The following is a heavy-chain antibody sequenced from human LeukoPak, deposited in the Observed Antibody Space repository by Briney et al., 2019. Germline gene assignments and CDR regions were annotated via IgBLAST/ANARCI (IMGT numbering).Heavy chain of an antibody. Sequence: SVKVSCKASGGTFSSYAISWVRQAPGQGLEWMGGISPILGTANYAQKFQGRVTITADESTSTAYMELSSLRSEDTAVYYCARGYCSSTSCYGVFYYYGMDVWGTGTTVTVSS. J-gene: IGHJ6*04. D-gene: IGHD2-2*01. CDR3: ARGYCSSTSCYGVFYYYGMDV. V-gene: IGHV1-69*13. CDR2: ISPILGTA. CDR1: GGTFSSYA.